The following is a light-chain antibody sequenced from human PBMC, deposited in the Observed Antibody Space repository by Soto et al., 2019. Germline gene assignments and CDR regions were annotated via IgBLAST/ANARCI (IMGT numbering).Light chain of an antibody. CDR3: QQYGSLPWT. J-gene: IGKJ1*01. V-gene: IGKV3-20*01. Sequence: EIVLTQSPATLSLSPGERATLSCRASQSVSSSYFAWYQQRFGQAPRLLIYGASSRATGIPDRFSGSGSGTDFALTISRLEPEDFAVYYCQQYGSLPWTFGQGTKVEIK. CDR1: QSVSSSY. CDR2: GAS.